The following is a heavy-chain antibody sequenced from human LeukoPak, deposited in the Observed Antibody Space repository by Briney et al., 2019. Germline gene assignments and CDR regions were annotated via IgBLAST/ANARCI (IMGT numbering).Heavy chain of an antibody. J-gene: IGHJ5*02. V-gene: IGHV1-46*01. CDR3: ARDLTDGYNANWFDP. CDR2: INPSGGST. Sequence: ASVKVSCKASGYTFTSYYMHWVRQAPGQGLERMGIINPSGGSTSYAQKFQGRVTMTRDTSTSTVYMELSSLRSEDTAVYYCARDLTDGYNANWFDPWGQGTLVTVSS. CDR1: GYTFTSYY. D-gene: IGHD5-24*01.